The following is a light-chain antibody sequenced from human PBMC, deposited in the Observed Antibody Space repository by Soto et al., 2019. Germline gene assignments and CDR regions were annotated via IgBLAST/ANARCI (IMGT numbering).Light chain of an antibody. CDR2: DAS. J-gene: IGKJ5*01. Sequence: EIVLTQSPATLSLSPGERATLSCRASQCVSSFLAWYQQKPGQAPRLLIYDASNRATGIPARFSGSGSGTDFTLTISSLEPEDFAVYYCHQRNNWPITFGQGTRLEIK. CDR1: QCVSSF. V-gene: IGKV3-11*01. CDR3: HQRNNWPIT.